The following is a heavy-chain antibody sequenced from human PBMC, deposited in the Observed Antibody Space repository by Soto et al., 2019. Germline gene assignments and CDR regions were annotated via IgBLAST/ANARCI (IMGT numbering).Heavy chain of an antibody. J-gene: IGHJ3*02. CDR1: GGSVSSGGYY. CDR2: LYSNGNT. V-gene: IGHV4-31*03. D-gene: IGHD5-18*01. CDR3: ARGRLPIQQGFDI. Sequence: QVQLQESGPGLVKPSQTLSLSCTVSGGSVSSGGYYWSWIRQDPGKGLEWLGYLYSNGNTYYNPSLKSRIIISSDTSQSQFSLRLSSVTAADTAMYFCARGRLPIQQGFDIWGQGTRVTVSS.